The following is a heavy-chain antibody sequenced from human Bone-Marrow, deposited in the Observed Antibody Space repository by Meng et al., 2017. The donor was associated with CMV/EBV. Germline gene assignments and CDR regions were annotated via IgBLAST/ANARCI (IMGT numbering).Heavy chain of an antibody. V-gene: IGHV1-8*01. D-gene: IGHD3-3*01. CDR1: GYTFTSYD. CDR3: AREKYWSGYSNYYYGMDV. CDR2: MNPNSGNT. Sequence: ASVKVSCKASGYTFTSYDINWVRQATGQGLEWMGWMNPNSGNTGYAQKFQGRVTMTRNTSISTAYMELSSLRSEDTAVYYCAREKYWSGYSNYYYGMDVWGQGTTVTVSS. J-gene: IGHJ6*02.